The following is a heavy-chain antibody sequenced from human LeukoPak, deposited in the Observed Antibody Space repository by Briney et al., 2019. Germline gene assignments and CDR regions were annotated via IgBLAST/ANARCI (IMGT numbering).Heavy chain of an antibody. CDR1: GYTFTSYA. Sequence: ASVKVSCKASGYTFTSYAISWVRQATGQRPEWMGWMSPNSGDTGYAQKFQDRVTMTRNTSISTACMELSSLRSDDTAVYYCARGPPNWGYDYWGPGTLVTVSS. CDR2: MSPNSGDT. V-gene: IGHV1-8*02. J-gene: IGHJ4*02. CDR3: ARGPPNWGYDY. D-gene: IGHD7-27*01.